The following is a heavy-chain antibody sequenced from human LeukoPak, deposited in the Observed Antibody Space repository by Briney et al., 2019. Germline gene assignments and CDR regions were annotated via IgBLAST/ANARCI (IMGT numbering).Heavy chain of an antibody. J-gene: IGHJ4*02. CDR2: IILILGKA. V-gene: IGHV1-69*05. Sequence: SVTVSCKASGGTFSRYAISWVGQAPGQGVEGMGGIILILGKANYAQKFQGRVTITTDESTSPAYMELSSLRSEHTAVYYCARAQLERSRYYFDYWGQGTLVTVSS. D-gene: IGHD1-1*01. CDR1: GGTFSRYA. CDR3: ARAQLERSRYYFDY.